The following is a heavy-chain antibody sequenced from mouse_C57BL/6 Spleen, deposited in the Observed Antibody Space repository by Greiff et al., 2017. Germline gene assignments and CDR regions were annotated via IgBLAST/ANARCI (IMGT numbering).Heavy chain of an antibody. Sequence: EVKLVESGGGLVKPGGSLKLSCAASGFTFSDYGMHWVRQAPEKGLEWVAYISSGSSTIYYADTVKGRFTISRDNAKNPLFLQMTSLRSEETAMYYCARDYYGSSYYFDYWGQGTTLTVSS. CDR3: ARDYYGSSYYFDY. J-gene: IGHJ2*01. V-gene: IGHV5-17*01. CDR1: GFTFSDYG. CDR2: ISSGSSTI. D-gene: IGHD1-1*01.